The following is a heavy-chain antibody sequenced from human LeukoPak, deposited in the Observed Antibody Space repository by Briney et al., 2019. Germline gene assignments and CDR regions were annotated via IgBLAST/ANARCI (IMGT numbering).Heavy chain of an antibody. V-gene: IGHV4-34*01. CDR2: INHSGST. D-gene: IGHD2-15*01. CDR1: GGSFSGYY. Sequence: SETLSLTCAVYGGSFSGYYWSWIRQPPGKGLEWIGEINHSGSTNYNPSLKSRVTISVDTSKNQFSLKLSSVTAADTSVYYCARGGAAWLYYYYGMDVWGQGTTVTVSS. CDR3: ARGGAAWLYYYYGMDV. J-gene: IGHJ6*02.